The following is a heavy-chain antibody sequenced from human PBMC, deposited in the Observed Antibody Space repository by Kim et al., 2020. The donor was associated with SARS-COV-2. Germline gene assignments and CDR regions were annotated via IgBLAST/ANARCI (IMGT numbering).Heavy chain of an antibody. CDR3: ALVGQQLYYYGMDV. D-gene: IGHD6-13*01. Sequence: NPSLKSRVTMSVDPSKNQFSRKLSSVTAADTAVYYCALVGQQLYYYGMDVWGQGTTVTVSS. V-gene: IGHV4-4*07. J-gene: IGHJ6*02.